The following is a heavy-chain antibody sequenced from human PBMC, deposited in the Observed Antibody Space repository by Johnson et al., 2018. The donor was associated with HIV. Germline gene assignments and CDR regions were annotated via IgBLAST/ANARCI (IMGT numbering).Heavy chain of an antibody. J-gene: IGHJ3*02. D-gene: IGHD1-26*01. Sequence: VQLVESGGGLVQPGRSLRLSCAASGFTFDDYAMHWVRQAPGKGLEWVSGISWNSGSIAYADSVKGRLTISRDNAKNSLYLQMNSLRVEDTALYYCAKDMAPSGSYTRKGAFDIWGQGTMVT. V-gene: IGHV3-9*01. CDR1: GFTFDDYA. CDR2: ISWNSGSI. CDR3: AKDMAPSGSYTRKGAFDI.